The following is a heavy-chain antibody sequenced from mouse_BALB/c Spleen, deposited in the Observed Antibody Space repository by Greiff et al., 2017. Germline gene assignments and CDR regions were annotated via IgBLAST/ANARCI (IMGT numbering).Heavy chain of an antibody. CDR1: GYAFSSYW. CDR2: IYPGDGDT. D-gene: IGHD1-1*01. V-gene: IGHV1-80*01. Sequence: VKLMESGAELVRPGSSVKISCKASGYAFSSYWMNWVKQRPGQGLEWIGQIYPGDGDTNYNGKFKGKATLTADKSSSTAYMQLSSLTSEDSAVYFCARSTVVFDYWGQGTTLTVSS. J-gene: IGHJ2*01. CDR3: ARSTVVFDY.